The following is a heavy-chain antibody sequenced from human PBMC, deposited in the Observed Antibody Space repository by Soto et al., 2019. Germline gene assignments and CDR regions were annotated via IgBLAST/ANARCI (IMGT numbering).Heavy chain of an antibody. D-gene: IGHD3-10*01. CDR1: GFTFDDYA. CDR2: ISWNSGSI. J-gene: IGHJ4*02. CDR3: AKDKFGRTMVRGVLDY. V-gene: IGHV3-9*01. Sequence: EVQLVESGGGLVQPGRSLRLSCAASGFTFDDYAMHWVRQAPGKGLEWVSGISWNSGSIGYADSVKGRFTISRDNAKNSLYLQMNSLRAEDTALYYCAKDKFGRTMVRGVLDYWGQGTLVTVSS.